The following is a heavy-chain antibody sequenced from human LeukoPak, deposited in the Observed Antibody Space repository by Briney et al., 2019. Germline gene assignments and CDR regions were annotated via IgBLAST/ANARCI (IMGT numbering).Heavy chain of an antibody. D-gene: IGHD6-6*01. CDR3: ATDVGEYSSSSWDY. J-gene: IGHJ4*02. V-gene: IGHV1-2*02. Sequence: ASVKVSCKASGYTFTGYYMHWVRQAPGQGLEWMGWINPNSGGTNYAQKFQGRVTMTRDTSISTAYMELSRLRSDDTAVYYCATDVGEYSSSSWDYWGQGTLVTVSS. CDR2: INPNSGGT. CDR1: GYTFTGYY.